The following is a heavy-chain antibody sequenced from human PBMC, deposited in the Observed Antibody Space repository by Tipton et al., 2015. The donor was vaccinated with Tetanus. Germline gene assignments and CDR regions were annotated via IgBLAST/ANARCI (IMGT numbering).Heavy chain of an antibody. J-gene: IGHJ4*01. Sequence: QLVQSGAEVKKPGSSVKVSCKASGGTFTSYAFSWVRQAPGQGLEWMGTILPIFGTTNYAQKFQGRVTITADKSTRTVYMELSSLRSGDTAIYYCARDYDGSEPYDYWGQGTLATVSS. V-gene: IGHV1-69*06. CDR1: GGTFTSYA. D-gene: IGHD3-10*01. CDR3: ARDYDGSEPYDY. CDR2: ILPIFGTT.